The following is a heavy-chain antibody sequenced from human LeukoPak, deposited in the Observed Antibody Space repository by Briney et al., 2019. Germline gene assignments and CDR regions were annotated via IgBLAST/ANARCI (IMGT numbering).Heavy chain of an antibody. Sequence: ASVKVSCKASGYTFTSYGISGVRQAPGQGLEWMGWISAYNGNTNYAQKLQGGVTMTTDTYTNKAYIELTNQRSNGRHVRFCACAPYDHYDSRYYCDQG. CDR2: ISAYNGNT. D-gene: IGHD3-22*01. J-gene: IGHJ4*02. CDR3: ACAPYDHYDSRYY. V-gene: IGHV1-18*01. CDR1: GYTFTSYG.